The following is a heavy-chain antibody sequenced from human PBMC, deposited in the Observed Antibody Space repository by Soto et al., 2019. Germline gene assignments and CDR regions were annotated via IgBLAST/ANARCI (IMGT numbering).Heavy chain of an antibody. J-gene: IGHJ3*01. CDR2: INSGGSSI. CDR1: GFTFSRFS. V-gene: IGHV3-48*02. Sequence: GGSLRLSCAASGFTFSRFSMNWVRQAPGKGLEWLSYINSGGSSIFYADSVKGRFTISRDKAKDSLYLQMNSLRDEDTAVYYWAREYSSSQYVSFDVWGQGTMVTVS. D-gene: IGHD2-2*01. CDR3: AREYSSSQYVSFDV.